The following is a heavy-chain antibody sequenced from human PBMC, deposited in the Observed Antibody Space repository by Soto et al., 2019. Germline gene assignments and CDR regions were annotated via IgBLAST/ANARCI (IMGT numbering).Heavy chain of an antibody. CDR3: ARDSAQIAGTFFDY. CDR1: GYASRNYF. J-gene: IGHJ4*02. Sequence: GASVKVSCKASGYASRNYFIHWVRQAPGQGLEWVGFISPSGDTTAYSQNFQGRVTMTRDTSTSTVYMDLTSLRSEDTAVYYCARDSAQIAGTFFDYWGQGTVVTVSS. V-gene: IGHV1-46*01. CDR2: ISPSGDTT. D-gene: IGHD1-1*01.